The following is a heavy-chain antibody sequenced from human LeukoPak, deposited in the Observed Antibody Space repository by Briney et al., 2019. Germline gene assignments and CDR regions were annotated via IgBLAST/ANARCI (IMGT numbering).Heavy chain of an antibody. V-gene: IGHV3-7*01. CDR1: GFTFASYF. J-gene: IGHJ4*02. CDR3: ARHLPPYGKADLDY. Sequence: GGSLRLSCVASGFTFASYFMSWVRQAPGKGLEWVANIKEDGSEKYYVDSVKGRFTISRDNAKNSLYLQMNSLRAEDTAVYYCARHLPPYGKADLDYWGQGTLVTVSS. D-gene: IGHD1-26*01. CDR2: IKEDGSEK.